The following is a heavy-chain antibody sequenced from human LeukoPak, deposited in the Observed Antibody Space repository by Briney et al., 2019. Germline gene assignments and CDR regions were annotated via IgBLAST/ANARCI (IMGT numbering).Heavy chain of an antibody. Sequence: SGTLSLTCAVSGGSISSSNWWSWVRQPPGKGLEWIGEIYHSGSTNYNPSLKSRVTISVDKSKNQSSLKLSSVTAADTAVYYCARDLPYCSSTSCYDWFDPWGQGTLVTVSS. J-gene: IGHJ5*02. CDR1: GGSISSSNW. CDR2: IYHSGST. V-gene: IGHV4-4*02. CDR3: ARDLPYCSSTSCYDWFDP. D-gene: IGHD2-2*01.